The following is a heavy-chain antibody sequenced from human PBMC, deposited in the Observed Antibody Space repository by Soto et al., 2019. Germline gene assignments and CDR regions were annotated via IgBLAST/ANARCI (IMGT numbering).Heavy chain of an antibody. J-gene: IGHJ4*02. CDR1: GFTFSNYA. Sequence: QVQLVDSGGGVVQPGRSLRLSCTASGFTFSNYAMHWVRQAPGKGLEWVAAISDDGKRKQYADSVKGRFTISRDNSKNLLDLQMNSLRGDDTDMDYCASKILLGYWGQGTLVTVSS. CDR2: ISDDGKRK. V-gene: IGHV3-30*04. CDR3: ASKILLGY. D-gene: IGHD3-16*01.